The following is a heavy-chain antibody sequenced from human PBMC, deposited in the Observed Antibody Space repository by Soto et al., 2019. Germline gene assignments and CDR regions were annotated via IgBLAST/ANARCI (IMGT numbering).Heavy chain of an antibody. CDR1: GFTFSSYA. J-gene: IGHJ4*02. CDR2: ISGSGGST. V-gene: IGHV3-23*01. D-gene: IGHD3-3*01. Sequence: GGSLRLSCAASGFTFSSYAMSWVRQAPGKGLEWVSAISGSGGSTYYADSVKGRFTISRDNSKNTLYLQMNSLRAEDTAVYYCAKAHFGSAKAEGSFDYWGQGTLVTVSS. CDR3: AKAHFGSAKAEGSFDY.